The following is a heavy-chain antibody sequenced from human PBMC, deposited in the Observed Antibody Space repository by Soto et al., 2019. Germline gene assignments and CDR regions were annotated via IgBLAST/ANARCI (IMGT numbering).Heavy chain of an antibody. CDR1: GFSLSGGGVG. D-gene: IGHD2-21*01. V-gene: IGHV2-5*01. Sequence: QFTLKESGPTLVTPTQTLTLTCTFSGFSLSGGGVGVGWIRQPPGSSPEWLAVIYWNDDRRRNPSLANRLTITKDTSKNQVVLTMTNMDPVDTATYYCIYRRASWDYHGLDVWGQGTPVTVSS. CDR2: IYWNDDR. J-gene: IGHJ6*02. CDR3: IYRRASWDYHGLDV.